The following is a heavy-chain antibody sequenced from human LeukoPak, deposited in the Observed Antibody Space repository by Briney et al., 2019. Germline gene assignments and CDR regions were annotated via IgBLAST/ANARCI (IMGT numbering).Heavy chain of an antibody. Sequence: AASVKVSCKASRYTFTGYYMHWVRQAPGQGLEWMGRINPNSGGTNYAQKFQGRVTMTRDTSISTAYMELSRLRSDDTAVYYCARGYSSSSPAIYYYYYGMDVWGQGTTVTVSS. CDR3: ARGYSSSSPAIYYYYYGMDV. CDR2: INPNSGGT. J-gene: IGHJ6*02. V-gene: IGHV1-2*06. D-gene: IGHD6-6*01. CDR1: RYTFTGYY.